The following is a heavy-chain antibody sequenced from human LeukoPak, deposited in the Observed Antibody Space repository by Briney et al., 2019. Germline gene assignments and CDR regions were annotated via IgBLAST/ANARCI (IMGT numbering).Heavy chain of an antibody. D-gene: IGHD2-2*01. CDR1: GFTVSSNY. CDR3: ARDGRYCIITSCYGYYGMDV. J-gene: IGHJ6*02. V-gene: IGHV3-53*04. CDR2: IYSGGST. Sequence: AGGSLILSCAASGFTVSSNYMSWVRQAPGKGLEWVSVIYSGGSTYYADSVKGRFTISRQNSKNTLDLQMNSLRPEDTAVYYCARDGRYCIITSCYGYYGMDVWGQGTTVTVTS.